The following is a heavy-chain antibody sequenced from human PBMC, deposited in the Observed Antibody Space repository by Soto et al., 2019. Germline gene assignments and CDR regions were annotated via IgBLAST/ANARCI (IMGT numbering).Heavy chain of an antibody. V-gene: IGHV3-30-3*01. J-gene: IGHJ6*02. Sequence: GGSLRLSCAASGFTFSSYAMHWVRQAPGKGLEWVAVISYDGSNKYYADSVKGRFTISRDNSKNTLYLQMNSLRAEDTAVYYCARDLGCSSTSCYEVFGDYYYYGMDVWGQGTTVTVSS. CDR2: ISYDGSNK. CDR3: ARDLGCSSTSCYEVFGDYYYYGMDV. D-gene: IGHD2-2*01. CDR1: GFTFSSYA.